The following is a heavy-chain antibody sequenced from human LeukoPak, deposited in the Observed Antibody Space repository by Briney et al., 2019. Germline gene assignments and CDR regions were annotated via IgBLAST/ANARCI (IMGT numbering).Heavy chain of an antibody. CDR3: TREKRYFDWFQADY. D-gene: IGHD3-9*01. V-gene: IGHV3-49*03. J-gene: IGHJ4*02. CDR1: GFTFSDYA. CDR2: IRNKAYGGTA. Sequence: GGSLRLSCTASGFTFSDYAMSWFRQAPGKGLEWVGFIRNKAYGGTAEYAASVKGRFTVSRDDSETIAYLQMNSLKTEDTAVYYCTREKRYFDWFQADYWGQGTLVTVSS.